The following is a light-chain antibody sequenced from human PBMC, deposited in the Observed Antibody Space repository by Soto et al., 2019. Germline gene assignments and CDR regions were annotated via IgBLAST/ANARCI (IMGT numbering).Light chain of an antibody. Sequence: DIQMTQSPSSLSPSVGDSVTITCRASQIISRYLTWYQKKPGKAPELLIYGASTLQSGVPSRFSGGGSGTDLTLTISSLQPEDFANYYCQQSFSTTPITFGQGTRLEIK. CDR1: QIISRY. V-gene: IGKV1-39*01. CDR2: GAS. CDR3: QQSFSTTPIT. J-gene: IGKJ5*01.